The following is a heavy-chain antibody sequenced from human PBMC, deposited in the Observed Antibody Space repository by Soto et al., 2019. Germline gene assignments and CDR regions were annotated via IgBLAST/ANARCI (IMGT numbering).Heavy chain of an antibody. J-gene: IGHJ4*02. D-gene: IGHD2-2*01. CDR2: IYYSGST. CDR3: ARDSLSTTSPV. CDR1: GGSISSGGYY. Sequence: PSETLPLTCTVSGGSISSGGYYWSWIRQHPGKGLEWIGYIYYSGSTYYNPSLKSRVTISVDTSKNQFSLKLSSVTAADTAVYYCARDSLSTTSPVWGQGTLVTVSS. V-gene: IGHV4-31*03.